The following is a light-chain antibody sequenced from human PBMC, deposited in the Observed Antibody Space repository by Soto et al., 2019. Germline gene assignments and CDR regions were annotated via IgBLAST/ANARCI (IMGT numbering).Light chain of an antibody. Sequence: QPVLTQPPSGSGAPGQRVTIACTGSSSNIGAGYDVHWYQQLPGTAPKLLIYGNSNRPSGVPDRFSGSKSGTSASLAITGLQAEDEADYYCQSYDSSLSGSVVFGGGTKLNVL. J-gene: IGLJ2*01. CDR1: SSNIGAGYD. V-gene: IGLV1-40*01. CDR3: QSYDSSLSGSVV. CDR2: GNS.